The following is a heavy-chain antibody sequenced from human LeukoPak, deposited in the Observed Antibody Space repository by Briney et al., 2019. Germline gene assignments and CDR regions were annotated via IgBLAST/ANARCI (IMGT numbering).Heavy chain of an antibody. CDR2: INHSGSS. CDR3: APRGDIEHSYVYGKWFDP. D-gene: IGHD5-18*01. CDR1: GGSFSAYY. J-gene: IGHJ5*02. Sequence: PSETLSLTCAVYGGSFSAYYWTWIRQPPGKGLEWIGEINHSGSSNYNSSLRSRVTISVDTSYKQFSLRLSSVTAADTAVYYCAPRGDIEHSYVYGKWFDPWGQGT. V-gene: IGHV4-34*01.